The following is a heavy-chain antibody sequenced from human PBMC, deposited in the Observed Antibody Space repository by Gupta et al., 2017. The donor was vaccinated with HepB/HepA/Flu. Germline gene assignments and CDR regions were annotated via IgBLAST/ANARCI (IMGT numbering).Heavy chain of an antibody. Sequence: QVQLIESGGGVVQRGQCVRLTCAASGFAFSRYGMHWVRQTPDMRLEWVALVSYNGRNQDYGDSVKGRFTISRDNSKNMVFLQMNDLRAEDTAVYYCPKDRISGFDSWGQGIRVTVSS. J-gene: IGHJ4*02. V-gene: IGHV3-30*18. CDR1: GFAFSRYG. CDR3: PKDRISGFDS. D-gene: IGHD2-8*02. CDR2: VSYNGRNQ.